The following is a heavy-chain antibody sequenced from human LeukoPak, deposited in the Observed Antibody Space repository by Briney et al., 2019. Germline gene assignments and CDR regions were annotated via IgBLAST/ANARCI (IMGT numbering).Heavy chain of an antibody. CDR2: IYYSGST. V-gene: IGHV4-59*08. D-gene: IGHD4-11*01. Sequence: SETLSLTCTVSGGSISSYYWSWIRQPPGKGLEWIGYIYYSGSTNYNPSLKSRVTISVDTSKNQFSLKLSSVTAADTAVYYCARRVGGSVTTIWGRSPYYYYYMDVWGKGTTVTVSS. J-gene: IGHJ6*03. CDR1: GGSISSYY. CDR3: ARRVGGSVTTIWGRSPYYYYYMDV.